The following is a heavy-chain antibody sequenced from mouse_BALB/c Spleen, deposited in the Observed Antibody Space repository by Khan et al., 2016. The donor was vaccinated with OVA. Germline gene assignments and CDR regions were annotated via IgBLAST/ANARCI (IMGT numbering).Heavy chain of an antibody. J-gene: IGHJ2*01. CDR3: ASPAYDGYYDY. D-gene: IGHD2-3*01. CDR2: ISTYFVNT. V-gene: IGHV1S137*01. CDR1: GYTFTVYA. Sequence: QGQLQQPGPELVRPGVPVKISCKGSGYTFTVYAIYWVKQRHAKSLEGVGLISTYFVNTNYNQKVKVKATMPVDKSFSTAYMELARWPSEDSAISYCASPAYDGYYDYWGQGTTLTVSS.